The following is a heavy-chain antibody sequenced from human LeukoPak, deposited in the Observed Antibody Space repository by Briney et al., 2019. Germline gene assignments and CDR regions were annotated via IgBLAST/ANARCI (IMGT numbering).Heavy chain of an antibody. CDR3: ARDTAMAYYEESYFDP. CDR2: ISAYNGNT. J-gene: IGHJ5*02. V-gene: IGHV1-18*01. CDR1: GYTFTSYG. D-gene: IGHD5-18*01. Sequence: ASVKVSCKASGYTFTSYGISWVRQAPGQGLECMGWISAYNGNTNYAQKFQDRLTMTTDKSTSTAYMELRSLRSDDTAVYYCARDTAMAYYEESYFDPWGQGTLVTVSS.